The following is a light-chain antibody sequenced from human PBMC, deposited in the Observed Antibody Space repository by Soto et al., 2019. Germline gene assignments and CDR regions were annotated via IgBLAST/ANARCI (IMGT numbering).Light chain of an antibody. CDR2: DVN. J-gene: IGLJ2*01. Sequence: QSALTQPPSASGSPGQSGTISCTGTPSDVGGSNSVSWYQQHPGKAPNLMIYDVNKRPSGVPDRFSGSKSGNTASLTVSGLQAADEAYYFCISYAHSDVVVGGGTKVTVL. CDR3: ISYAHSDVV. V-gene: IGLV2-8*01. CDR1: PSDVGGSNS.